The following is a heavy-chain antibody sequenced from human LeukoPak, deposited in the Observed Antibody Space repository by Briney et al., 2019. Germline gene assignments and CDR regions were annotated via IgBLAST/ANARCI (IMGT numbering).Heavy chain of an antibody. CDR3: ARVVYDSSGNNWFDP. CDR1: GGSISSGDYP. V-gene: IGHV4-30-2*01. D-gene: IGHD3-22*01. Sequence: SETLSLTCAVSGGSISSGDYPWSWIRQPPGKGLEWIGYIFHTGHTSYNPSLKSRVTISVDMSKNQLSLKLSSVTAADTAVYYCARVVYDSSGNNWFDPWGQGTLVTVSS. J-gene: IGHJ5*02. CDR2: IFHTGHT.